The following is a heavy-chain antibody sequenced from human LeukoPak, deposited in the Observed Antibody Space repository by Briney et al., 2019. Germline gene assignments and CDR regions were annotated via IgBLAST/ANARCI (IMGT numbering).Heavy chain of an antibody. CDR2: INPNSGGT. D-gene: IGHD2-15*01. V-gene: IGHV1-2*06. CDR3: ARGYCSGGTCYLVENWLDP. CDR1: GYTLNAYD. J-gene: IGHJ5*02. Sequence: ASVKVSCKASGYTLNAYDIYWVRQAPGQGLEWMGRINPNSGGTDYAQNFQGRVTMTRDTSISTAYMELSRLRSDDTAVYYRARGYCSGGTCYLVENWLDPCGQGTLVTVSS.